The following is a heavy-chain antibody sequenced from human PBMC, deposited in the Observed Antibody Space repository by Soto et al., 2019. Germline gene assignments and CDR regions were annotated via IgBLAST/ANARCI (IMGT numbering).Heavy chain of an antibody. J-gene: IGHJ5*02. D-gene: IGHD6-13*01. V-gene: IGHV3-23*01. CDR2: LSGSGSSI. CDR1: GFTFSNYA. CDR3: AKGGESSSWKNWFDP. Sequence: EVQLLESGGGLVQPGGSLRLSGAASGFTFSNYAMTWVRQAPGKGLEWVSGLSGSGSSIYYADSVKGRFTISRDNSKNTLYLQMNRLRAEDTAVYYCAKGGESSSWKNWFDPWGQGTLVTVAS.